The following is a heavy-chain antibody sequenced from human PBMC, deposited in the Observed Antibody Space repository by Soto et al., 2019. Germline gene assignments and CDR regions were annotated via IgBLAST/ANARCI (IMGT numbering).Heavy chain of an antibody. Sequence: QVQLVQSGAEVKKPGASVKVSCKASGYSFTSHGISWVRQAPGQGLEWMGWNCANSGDTNYAQKPEGRVTVTTDTSTSTAYLELRSLRSEDTAVYYFARMVRGSNIDYYPYIDVWGKGTTVTVSS. D-gene: IGHD3-10*01. CDR2: NCANSGDT. J-gene: IGHJ6*03. CDR1: GYSFTSHG. V-gene: IGHV1-18*01. CDR3: ARMVRGSNIDYYPYIDV.